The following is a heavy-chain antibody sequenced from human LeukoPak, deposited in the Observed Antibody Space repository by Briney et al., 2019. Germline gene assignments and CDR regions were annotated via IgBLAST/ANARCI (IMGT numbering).Heavy chain of an antibody. CDR2: ISAYNGNT. V-gene: IGHV1-18*01. J-gene: IGHJ6*02. D-gene: IGHD2-21*01. CDR3: ARAGDPLNQYYYYGMDV. Sequence: GASVKVSCKASGYTFTSYGISWVRQAPGQGLEWMGWISAYNGNTNYAQKLQGRVTMTTDTSTSTAYMELRSLRSDDTAAYYCARAGDPLNQYYYYGMDVWGQGTTVTVSS. CDR1: GYTFTSYG.